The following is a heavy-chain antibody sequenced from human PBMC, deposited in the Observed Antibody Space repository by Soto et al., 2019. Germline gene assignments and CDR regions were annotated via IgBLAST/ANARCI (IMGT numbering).Heavy chain of an antibody. V-gene: IGHV3-48*03. CDR1: VFTFSTYE. D-gene: IGHD6-13*01. CDR3: VRDTMRASADASLEY. J-gene: IGHJ4*02. Sequence: VGSLRLSCASSVFTFSTYEFNCVRHSPGRWLEWISYICVSGNIIKYADSVKGRFTISRDNAENSLHLHMSSLRVDDTAVYFCVRDTMRASADASLEYWGQGTQVHVSS. CDR2: ICVSGNII.